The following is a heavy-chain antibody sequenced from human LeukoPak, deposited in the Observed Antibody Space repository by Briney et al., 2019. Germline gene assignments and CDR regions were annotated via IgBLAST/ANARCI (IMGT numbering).Heavy chain of an antibody. CDR1: GFTFSSYS. V-gene: IGHV3-21*01. Sequence: GGSLRLSCAASGFTFSSYSMNWVRQAPGKGLEWVSSISSTSTYIYYADSVKGRFTISRDNAKNSLYLQMNSLRAEDTAVYYCARYPSDQYYFDYWGQGTLVTVSS. CDR2: ISSTSTYI. CDR3: ARYPSDQYYFDY. J-gene: IGHJ4*02.